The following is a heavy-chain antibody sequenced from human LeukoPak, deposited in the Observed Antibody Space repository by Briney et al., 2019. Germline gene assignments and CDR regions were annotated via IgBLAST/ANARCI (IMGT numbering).Heavy chain of an antibody. CDR3: AILPTPGYSYGSAAIDY. CDR2: INPSGGST. D-gene: IGHD5-18*01. CDR1: GYTFTSYF. V-gene: IGHV1-46*01. J-gene: IGHJ4*02. Sequence: GASVKVSCKACGYTFTSYFMHWVRQPPGQGLEWMGIINPSGGSTSYAQKFQGRVTMTRDTSTSTVYMELSSLRSEDTAVYYCAILPTPGYSYGSAAIDYWGQGTLVTVSS.